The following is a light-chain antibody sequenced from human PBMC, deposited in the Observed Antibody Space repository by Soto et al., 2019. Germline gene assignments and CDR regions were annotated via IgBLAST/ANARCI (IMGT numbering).Light chain of an antibody. CDR2: GAS. V-gene: IGKV3-15*01. CDR3: QKSNDLPS. CDR1: QNVGRN. J-gene: IGKJ1*01. Sequence: EIVMTQSPATLSVSPGERATLSCRASQNVGRNLAWYQQKPGQAPRLLIYGASTRAAGIPARFSGRGSGTEFTLTISSLQSVDFAVYYCQKSNDLPSFGQVT.